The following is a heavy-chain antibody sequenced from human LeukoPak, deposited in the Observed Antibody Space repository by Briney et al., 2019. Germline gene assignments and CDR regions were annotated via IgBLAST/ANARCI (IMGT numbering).Heavy chain of an antibody. V-gene: IGHV4-39*07. CDR2: IYYSGST. D-gene: IGHD2-2*01. Sequence: SETLSLTCTVSGGSISSSSYYWGWIRQPPGKGLEWIRSIYYSGSTYYNPSLKSRVTISVDTSKNQFSLKLSSVTAADTAVYYCARVKGRSTSSSRWAFDYWGQGTLVTVSS. J-gene: IGHJ4*02. CDR3: ARVKGRSTSSSRWAFDY. CDR1: GGSISSSSYY.